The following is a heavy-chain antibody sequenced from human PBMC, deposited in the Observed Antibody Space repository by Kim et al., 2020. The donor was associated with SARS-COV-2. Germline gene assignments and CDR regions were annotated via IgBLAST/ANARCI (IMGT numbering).Heavy chain of an antibody. V-gene: IGHV3-30*01. J-gene: IGHJ4*02. D-gene: IGHD2-15*01. Sequence: YPDSMKGRFTISRDDTKSSLYLQMNSLRPEDTAVYFCVAEIGGSSFDHWGQGALVTVSS. CDR3: VAEIGGSSFDH.